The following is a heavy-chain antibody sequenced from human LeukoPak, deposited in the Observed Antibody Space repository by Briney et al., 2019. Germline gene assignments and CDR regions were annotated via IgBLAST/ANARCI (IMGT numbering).Heavy chain of an antibody. J-gene: IGHJ3*01. CDR3: ASGPIASHALGPGFVFDF. Sequence: GASVKVSCKASGGTFRRHGISWVRQAPGQGLEWMGGNVPLKGIENYAQKFQGRVTITTDESTSTTYMELSSLRSEDTAVYFCASGPIASHALGPGFVFDFWGQGTMVSVSP. D-gene: IGHD3-16*01. CDR1: GGTFRRHG. V-gene: IGHV1-69*05. CDR2: NVPLKGIE.